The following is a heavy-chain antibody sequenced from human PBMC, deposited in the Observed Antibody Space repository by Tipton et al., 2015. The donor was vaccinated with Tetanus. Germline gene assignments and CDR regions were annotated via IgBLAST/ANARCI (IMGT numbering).Heavy chain of an antibody. D-gene: IGHD4-23*01. CDR3: ARDINSASVY. CDR1: GGSFRGYS. Sequence: TLSLTCAVSGGSFRGYSWSWVRQPPGKGLEWIGEINHSGKPTYNPSLKSRVTMSLDTSNPHFSLSLSSVTAADTAVYYCARDINSASVYWGQGTLVTVSS. CDR2: INHSGKP. V-gene: IGHV4-34*01. J-gene: IGHJ4*02.